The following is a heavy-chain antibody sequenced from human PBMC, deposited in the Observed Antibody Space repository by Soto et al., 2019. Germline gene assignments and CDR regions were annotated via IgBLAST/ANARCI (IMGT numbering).Heavy chain of an antibody. CDR2: IYYSGST. J-gene: IGHJ6*02. Sequence: GPFLSSETLSLTCTVSGGSISSYYWSWIRQPPGKGLEWIGYIYYSGSTNYNPSLKSRVTISVDTSKNQFSLKLSSVTAADTVVYYCARDKRGGTVGGIYYYYYYGMDVWGQGTTVTVSS. CDR3: ARDKRGGTVGGIYYYYYYGMDV. D-gene: IGHD2-15*01. V-gene: IGHV4-59*01. CDR1: GGSISSYY.